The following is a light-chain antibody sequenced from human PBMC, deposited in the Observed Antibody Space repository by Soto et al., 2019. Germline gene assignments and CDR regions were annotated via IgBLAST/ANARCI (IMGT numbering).Light chain of an antibody. V-gene: IGKV1-39*01. J-gene: IGKJ1*01. CDR3: QQSNSAPQWT. CDR2: AAY. Sequence: EIQMTHSPSSLSASVVERVTISCRASQSISTYLNWYQKKPGKAPRLLIYAAYSVQTGVPPRFSGSGSGTDFTLTISSLRPEDIANYFCQQSNSAPQWTVGKGNKVDIK. CDR1: QSISTY.